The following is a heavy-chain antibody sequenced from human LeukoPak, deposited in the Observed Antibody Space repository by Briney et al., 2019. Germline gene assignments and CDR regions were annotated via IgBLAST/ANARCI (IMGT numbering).Heavy chain of an antibody. CDR1: GFTFSSYG. CDR2: IRYDGSNK. Sequence: GGSLRLSCAASGFTFSSYGMHWVRQAPGKGLEWVAFIRYDGSNKYYADSVKGRFTISRDNSKNTLYLQMNSLRAEDTAVYYCAKGTVADGGAEYFQHWGQGTLVTVSS. J-gene: IGHJ1*01. CDR3: AKGTVADGGAEYFQH. D-gene: IGHD6-19*01. V-gene: IGHV3-30*02.